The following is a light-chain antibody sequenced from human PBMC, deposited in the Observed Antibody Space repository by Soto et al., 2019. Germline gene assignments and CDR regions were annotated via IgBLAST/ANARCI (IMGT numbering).Light chain of an antibody. Sequence: EIVLTQSPATLSLSPGGRATLSCRASQSVSSYLAWYQQKPGQAPRLLIYDASNRATGIPARFSGSGSGTDFTLTISSLEPEDFAVYYCQQRSNWPPTFGQGTKVDSK. CDR2: DAS. CDR1: QSVSSY. J-gene: IGKJ1*01. V-gene: IGKV3-11*01. CDR3: QQRSNWPPT.